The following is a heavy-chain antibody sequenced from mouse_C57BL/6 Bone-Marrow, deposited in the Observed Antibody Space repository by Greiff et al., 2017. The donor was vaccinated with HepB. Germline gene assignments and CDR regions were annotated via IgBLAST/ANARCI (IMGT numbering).Heavy chain of an antibody. J-gene: IGHJ1*03. D-gene: IGHD1-1*01. CDR3: ARYYYGSSYWYFDV. CDR2: IYPGDGDT. V-gene: IGHV1-82*01. CDR1: GYAFSSSW. Sequence: QVQLQQSGPELVKPGASVKISCKASGYAFSSSWMNWVKQRPGKGLEWIGRIYPGDGDTNYNGKFKGKATLTADKSSSTAYMQLSSLTSEDSAVYFCARYYYGSSYWYFDVWAQGPRSPSPQ.